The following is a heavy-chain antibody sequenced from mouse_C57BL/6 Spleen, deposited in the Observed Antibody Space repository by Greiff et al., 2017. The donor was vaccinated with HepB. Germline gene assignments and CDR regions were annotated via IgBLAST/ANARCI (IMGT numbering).Heavy chain of an antibody. CDR3: ASDNYGSRAWFAY. CDR2: IDPANGNT. D-gene: IGHD1-1*01. Sequence: VQLQESVAELVRPGASVKLSCTASGFNIKNTYMHWVKQRPEQGLEWIGRIDPANGNTKYAPKFQGKATITADTSSNTAYLQLSSLTSEDTALYDGASDNYGSRAWFAYWGQGTLVTVSA. V-gene: IGHV14-3*01. CDR1: GFNIKNTY. J-gene: IGHJ3*01.